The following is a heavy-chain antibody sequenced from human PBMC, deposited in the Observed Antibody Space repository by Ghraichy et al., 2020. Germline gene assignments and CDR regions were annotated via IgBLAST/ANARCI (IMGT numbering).Heavy chain of an antibody. CDR1: GFTFSTYW. V-gene: IGHV3-7*01. CDR3: ARDELYSKATFDI. Sequence: GALRLSCAASGFTFSTYWMSWVRQAPGKGLEWVANIKQDGSEKYYVDSVKGRFTISRDNAKNSLYLQMNSLRAEDTAVYYCARDELYSKATFDIWGQGTMVTVSS. CDR2: IKQDGSEK. J-gene: IGHJ3*02. D-gene: IGHD2-21*01.